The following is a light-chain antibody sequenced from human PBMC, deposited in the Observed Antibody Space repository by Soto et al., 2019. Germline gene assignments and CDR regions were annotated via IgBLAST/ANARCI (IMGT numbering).Light chain of an antibody. CDR2: AAS. Sequence: DIQMTQSPSSLSASVGDRVNITCRASQTVSSYLNWYQQKPGKAPKLLIYAASSLQSGVPSRFSGRRSGTEFTLTISSLQPDDFGTYYCQQYESYSPLTFGGGTKVDIK. CDR1: QTVSSY. CDR3: QQYESYSPLT. V-gene: IGKV1-39*01. J-gene: IGKJ4*01.